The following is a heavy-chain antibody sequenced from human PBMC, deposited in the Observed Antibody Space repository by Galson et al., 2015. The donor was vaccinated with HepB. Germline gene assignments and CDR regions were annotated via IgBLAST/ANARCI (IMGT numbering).Heavy chain of an antibody. Sequence: QSGAEVKKPGESLKISCKGSGYSFTSYWIGWVRQMPGKGLEWMGIIYPGDSDTRYSPSFQGQVTISADKSISTAYLQWSSLKASDTAMYYCARSVRFLDYYYYMDVWGKGTTVTVSS. CDR3: ARSVRFLDYYYYMDV. V-gene: IGHV5-51*01. D-gene: IGHD3-3*01. J-gene: IGHJ6*03. CDR2: IYPGDSDT. CDR1: GYSFTSYW.